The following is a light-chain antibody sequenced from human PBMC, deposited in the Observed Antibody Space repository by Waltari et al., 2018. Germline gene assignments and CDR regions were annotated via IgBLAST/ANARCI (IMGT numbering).Light chain of an antibody. CDR3: CSFEDTWV. CDR1: GSDS. Sequence: QSALTQPRSVSGSAGQSVTISCPGTGSDSVSWYQQLPGKAPKLVIYDVSKRPSGVPDRFSGSKSGTSASLTVSGLQAEDEADYYCCSFEDTWVFGGGTKLTVL. V-gene: IGLV2-11*01. J-gene: IGLJ3*02. CDR2: DVS.